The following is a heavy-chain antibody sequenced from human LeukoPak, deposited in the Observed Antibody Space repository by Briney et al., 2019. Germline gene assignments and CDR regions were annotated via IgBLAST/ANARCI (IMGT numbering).Heavy chain of an antibody. CDR1: GFTFVSYA. Sequence: GGSLRLSCAASGFTFVSYAMHWVRQGPGKGLEWVAATSYDGSKKNYADSVKGRFTISRDNSKNTLYLQLNSLTAEDTAVYYCAKDLKYIRTMVQGVNGFYYYGMDVWGQGTTVTVSS. V-gene: IGHV3-30-3*01. CDR3: AKDLKYIRTMVQGVNGFYYYGMDV. D-gene: IGHD3-10*01. J-gene: IGHJ6*02. CDR2: TSYDGSKK.